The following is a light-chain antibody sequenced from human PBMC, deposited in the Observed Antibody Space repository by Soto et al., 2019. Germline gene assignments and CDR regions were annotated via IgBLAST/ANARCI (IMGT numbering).Light chain of an antibody. CDR2: DVT. J-gene: IGLJ1*01. CDR1: SSDVGGFNY. CDR3: ASYTNSSTYV. V-gene: IGLV2-14*03. Sequence: QSALTQPASVSGSPGQSIAISCTGTSSDVGGFNYVSWYQQHPGKAPKLLIYDVTSRPSGVSDRFSGSKSANTASLTISGLQAEDEADYYCASYTNSSTYVFGTGTKLTVL.